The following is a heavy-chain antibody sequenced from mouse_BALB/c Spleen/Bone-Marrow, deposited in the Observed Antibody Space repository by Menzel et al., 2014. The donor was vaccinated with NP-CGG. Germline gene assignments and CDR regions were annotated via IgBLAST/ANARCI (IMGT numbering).Heavy chain of an antibody. CDR3: ASFIPQNQFAY. V-gene: IGHV14-3*02. Sequence: VQLQQSGAELVKPGASVKLSCTASGFNIKDTYMHWVKQRPEQGLEWIGRIDPANGNTKYDPKFQGKATITADTSSNTDFLQLSSLTSEDTAVYYCASFIPQNQFAYWGQGTLVTVSA. D-gene: IGHD1-1*01. CDR2: IDPANGNT. CDR1: GFNIKDTY. J-gene: IGHJ3*01.